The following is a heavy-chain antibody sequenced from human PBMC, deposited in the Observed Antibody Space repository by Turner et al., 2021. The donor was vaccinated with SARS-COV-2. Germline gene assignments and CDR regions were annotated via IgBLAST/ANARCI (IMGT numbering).Heavy chain of an antibody. J-gene: IGHJ6*02. Sequence: QLQLQESGPGLVKPSETLSLTCTVSGGSISSSSYYWGWIRQPPGKGLEWIGSIYYSGSTYYNPSLKSRVTIPVDTSKNQFSVKLSSVTAADTAVYYCAIAPNYYYGMDVWGQGTTVTVSS. V-gene: IGHV4-39*01. CDR2: IYYSGST. CDR3: AIAPNYYYGMDV. CDR1: GGSISSSSYY.